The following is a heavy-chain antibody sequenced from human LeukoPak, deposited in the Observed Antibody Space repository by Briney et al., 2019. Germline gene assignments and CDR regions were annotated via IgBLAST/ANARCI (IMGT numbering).Heavy chain of an antibody. CDR3: TRSSTGWYNWFDP. Sequence: GGSLRLSCAASGFTFGDDYMDWVRQAPGKGLEWVGRIRNKPNGYTTEYAASVKGRFTISRDDSKNSLYLQMNSLKIEDTAVYYCTRSSTGWYNWFDPWGQGTLVTVSS. J-gene: IGHJ5*02. V-gene: IGHV3-72*01. CDR2: IRNKPNGYTT. CDR1: GFTFGDDY. D-gene: IGHD2-2*01.